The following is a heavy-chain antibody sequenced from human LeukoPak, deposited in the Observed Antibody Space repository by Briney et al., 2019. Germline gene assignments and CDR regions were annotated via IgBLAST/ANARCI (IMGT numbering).Heavy chain of an antibody. CDR3: AKGGYSYGLTTRNLNFDY. J-gene: IGHJ4*02. Sequence: GASVKVSCKASGYTVTSYYMHWVRQAPGQGLEWMGILNPSGGSTSYAQKFQGRATLTRATSTSTVYMELSSLRSEDTAVYYCAKGGYSYGLTTRNLNFDYWGQGTLVTVSS. V-gene: IGHV1-46*01. D-gene: IGHD5-18*01. CDR1: GYTVTSYY. CDR2: LNPSGGST.